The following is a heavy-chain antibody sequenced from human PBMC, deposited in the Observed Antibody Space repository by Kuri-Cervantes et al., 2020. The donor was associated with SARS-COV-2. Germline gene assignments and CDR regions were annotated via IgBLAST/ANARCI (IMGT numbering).Heavy chain of an antibody. CDR1: GYSFTSYW. V-gene: IGHV5-10-1*01. J-gene: IGHJ5*02. CDR3: ARRVAGLKMFDL. Sequence: GGSLRLSCMASGYSFTSYWITWVRQMPGEGLEWMGRIDPTDSHTYYSPSFQGHVTFLTDKTIATAYLRWSSLKASDTAMYFCARRVAGLKMFDLWGQGTPVTVSS. D-gene: IGHD6-19*01. CDR2: IDPTDSHT.